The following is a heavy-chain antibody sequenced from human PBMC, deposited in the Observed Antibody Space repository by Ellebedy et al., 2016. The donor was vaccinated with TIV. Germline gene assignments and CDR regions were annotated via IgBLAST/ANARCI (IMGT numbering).Heavy chain of an antibody. D-gene: IGHD3-10*01. Sequence: GGSLRLSCAASGFSLSSYWMHWVRQAPGKGLEWVANIKQDGSEKYYVDSVKGRFTISRDNAKNSLYLQMNSLRAEDMAVYFCGRAIGSGSCYWGQGTLVTVSS. V-gene: IGHV3-7*01. J-gene: IGHJ4*02. CDR1: GFSLSSYW. CDR2: IKQDGSEK. CDR3: GRAIGSGSCY.